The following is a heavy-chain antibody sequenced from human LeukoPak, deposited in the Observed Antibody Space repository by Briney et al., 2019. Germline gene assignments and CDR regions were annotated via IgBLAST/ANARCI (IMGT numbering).Heavy chain of an antibody. CDR2: ISYDGSNK. CDR3: AKDRDREVRGEIYYGMDV. J-gene: IGHJ6*04. D-gene: IGHD3-10*01. CDR1: GFTFSSYG. Sequence: GRSLRLSCAASGFTFSSYGMHWVRQAPGKGLEWVAVISYDGSNKYYADSVKGQFTISRDNSKNTLYLQMNSLRAEDTAVYYCAKDRDREVRGEIYYGMDVWGKGTTVTVSS. V-gene: IGHV3-30*18.